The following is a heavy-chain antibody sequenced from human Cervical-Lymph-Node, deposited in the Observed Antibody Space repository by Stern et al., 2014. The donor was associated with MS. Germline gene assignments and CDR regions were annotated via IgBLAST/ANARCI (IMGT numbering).Heavy chain of an antibody. J-gene: IGHJ5*02. CDR1: GGTFSKFP. CDR2: IFPVFGTP. CDR3: ARSSETSDRWYSLGYDL. D-gene: IGHD6-13*01. V-gene: IGHV1-69*01. Sequence: QVQLVQSGAEVTKPGSSVKVSCQASGGTFSKFPSSWVRQAPGKGLEWMGGIFPVFGTPTYAQEFRGRVTIAADVTTSTVYMELSSLRSDDTAVYYCARSSETSDRWYSLGYDLWGQGTLVTVSS.